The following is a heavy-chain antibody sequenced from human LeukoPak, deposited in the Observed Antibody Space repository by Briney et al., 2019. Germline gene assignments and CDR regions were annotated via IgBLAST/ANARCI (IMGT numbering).Heavy chain of an antibody. J-gene: IGHJ5*02. D-gene: IGHD2-2*01. Sequence: SDTLSLTCAVYGGSFSGYYWSWIRQPPGKGLEWIGEINHSGSTNYNPSLKSRVTISVDTSKNQSPLKLSSVTASDTAVCYCARGLPAAILPYWFNPWGRGTLVTVSS. V-gene: IGHV4-34*01. CDR1: GGSFSGYY. CDR3: ARGLPAAILPYWFNP. CDR2: INHSGST.